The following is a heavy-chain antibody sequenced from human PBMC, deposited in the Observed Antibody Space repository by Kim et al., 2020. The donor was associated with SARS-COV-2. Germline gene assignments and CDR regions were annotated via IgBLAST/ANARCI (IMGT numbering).Heavy chain of an antibody. V-gene: IGHV3-23*01. D-gene: IGHD2-15*01. CDR3: AKGAGAGATRQLDL. CDR1: GFAFSQYA. J-gene: IGHJ5*02. Sequence: GGSLRLSCTPSGFAFSQYAMAWVRQAPGKGLEWLAAISASGAAPFYAEFVKDRFTISRDNFENTLTLKMSDLRAEDTALYYCAKGAGAGATRQLDLWGQGTLVTVSS. CDR2: ISASGAAP.